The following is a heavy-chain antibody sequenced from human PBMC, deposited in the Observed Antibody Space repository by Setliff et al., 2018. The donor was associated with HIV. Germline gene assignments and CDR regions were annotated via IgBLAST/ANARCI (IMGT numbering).Heavy chain of an antibody. J-gene: IGHJ4*02. CDR2: IDWSGGNT. Sequence: PGGSLRLSCAASGFSFDDYGMSWVRQVPGKGLEWVSGIDWSGGNTRYTDSVKGRFTISRDNAKNSLYLQMNSLRADDTALYYCARGLFCGGASCSSLFDYWGQGTLVTV. CDR3: ARGLFCGGASCSSLFDY. V-gene: IGHV3-20*04. CDR1: GFSFDDYG. D-gene: IGHD2-21*01.